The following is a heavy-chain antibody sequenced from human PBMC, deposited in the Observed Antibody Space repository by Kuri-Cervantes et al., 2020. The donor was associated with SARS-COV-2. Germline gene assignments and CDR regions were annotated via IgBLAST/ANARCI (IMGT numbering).Heavy chain of an antibody. CDR2: ISSSSSTI. D-gene: IGHD3-22*01. V-gene: IGHV3-48*01. CDR1: GFTVSSNY. CDR3: ARKGLDSSGYSLGYD. J-gene: IGHJ4*02. Sequence: GESLKISCAASGFTVSSNYMSWVRQAPGKGLEWVSYISSSSSTIYYADSVKGRFTISRDNAKNSLYLQMNSLRADDTALYYCARKGLDSSGYSLGYDWGQGTLVTVSS.